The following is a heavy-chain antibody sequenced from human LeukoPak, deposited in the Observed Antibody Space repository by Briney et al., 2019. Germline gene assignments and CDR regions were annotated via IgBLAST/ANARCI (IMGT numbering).Heavy chain of an antibody. J-gene: IGHJ4*02. V-gene: IGHV1-2*02. Sequence: ASVKVSCKASGYTFTDYYMHWVRQAPGRGLEWMGWINLNSGGTNYPQKFQGRVTMTRDTSISTADMELSRLRSDDTDMYYCARVGQFDYWGQGTLVTVSS. CDR2: INLNSGGT. CDR1: GYTFTDYY. CDR3: ARVGQFDY.